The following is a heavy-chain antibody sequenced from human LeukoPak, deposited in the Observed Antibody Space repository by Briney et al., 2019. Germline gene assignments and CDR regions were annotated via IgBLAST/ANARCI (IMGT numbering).Heavy chain of an antibody. J-gene: IGHJ4*02. Sequence: ASVKLSCKVSGYTFTDYYMHWVPQAPGKGLEWMGLVYPEDGETIYAEKFQGRVTITADTSTDTAYMELSSLRSEDTAVYYCPTVQGLTDWGQGTLVTVSS. CDR3: PTVQGLTD. CDR1: GYTFTDYY. CDR2: VYPEDGET. V-gene: IGHV1-69-2*01.